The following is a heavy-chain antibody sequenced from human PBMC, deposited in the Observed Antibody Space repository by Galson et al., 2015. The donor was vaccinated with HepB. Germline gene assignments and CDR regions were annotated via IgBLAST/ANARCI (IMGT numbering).Heavy chain of an antibody. CDR1: GGSFSGYY. Sequence: ETLSLTCAVYGGSFSGYYWSWIRQPPGKGLEWIGEINHSGSTNYTPSLKSRVTISVDTSKNQFSLKLSSVTAADTAMYYCARGRVPAAPTRGPKKNWFDPRGQGTLVTVSS. D-gene: IGHD2-2*01. CDR2: INHSGST. CDR3: ARGRVPAAPTRGPKKNWFDP. J-gene: IGHJ5*02. V-gene: IGHV4-34*01.